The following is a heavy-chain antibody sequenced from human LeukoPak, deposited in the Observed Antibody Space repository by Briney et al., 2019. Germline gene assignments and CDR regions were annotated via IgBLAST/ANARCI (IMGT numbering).Heavy chain of an antibody. CDR3: AWYDLDHVVHVKFDTEFDY. Sequence: SETLSLTCTVSGGSISSYYGSWIRQPPGKGLEWIGYIYYSGSTNYNPSRRSRVTISVDTSKNQSFLKLSSVTAAYMAVYYCAWYDLDHVVHVKFDTEFDYWGQGTLVTVSS. CDR1: GGSISSYY. D-gene: IGHD2-15*01. V-gene: IGHV4-59*01. CDR2: IYYSGST. J-gene: IGHJ4*02.